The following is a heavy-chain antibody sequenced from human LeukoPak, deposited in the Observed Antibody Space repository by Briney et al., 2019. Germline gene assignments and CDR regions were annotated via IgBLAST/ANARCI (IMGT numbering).Heavy chain of an antibody. CDR3: AREWQQLVGSVFDY. D-gene: IGHD6-13*01. J-gene: IGHJ4*02. Sequence: GGSLRLSCAASGFTFSSYAMHWVRQAPGKGLEWVAVISYDGSNKYYADSVKGRFTISRDNSKNTLHLQMNSLRAEDTAVYYCAREWQQLVGSVFDYWGQGTLVTVSS. V-gene: IGHV3-30*01. CDR1: GFTFSSYA. CDR2: ISYDGSNK.